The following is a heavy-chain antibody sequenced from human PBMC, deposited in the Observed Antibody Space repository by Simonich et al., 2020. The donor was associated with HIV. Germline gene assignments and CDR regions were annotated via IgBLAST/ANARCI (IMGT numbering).Heavy chain of an antibody. CDR3: ARGPQQLGPVFDAFDI. CDR2: INPNSGDT. J-gene: IGHJ3*02. Sequence: QVQLVQSGAEVKKPGASMKVSCKASGYTFNGYYLHWVRQAPGQGLEWMGRINPNSGDTNFAQKFQGRVTMTRDTSISTAYMEVSRLKSDDTAVYFCARGPQQLGPVFDAFDIWGQGTMVTVSS. D-gene: IGHD6-13*01. CDR1: GYTFNGYY. V-gene: IGHV1-2*06.